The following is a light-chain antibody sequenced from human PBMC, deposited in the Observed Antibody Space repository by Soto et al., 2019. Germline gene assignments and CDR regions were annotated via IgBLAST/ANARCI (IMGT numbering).Light chain of an antibody. CDR3: SSYAGSNILSVV. V-gene: IGLV2-8*01. J-gene: IGLJ2*01. Sequence: QSVLTQPPSASGSPGQSVTISCTGTSSDVGGYNYVSWYQQHPGTVPKLMIYEVTKRPSGVPDRFSGSKSGNTASLTVSGLQAEDEADYYCSSYAGSNILSVVFGGGTKLTVL. CDR2: EVT. CDR1: SSDVGGYNY.